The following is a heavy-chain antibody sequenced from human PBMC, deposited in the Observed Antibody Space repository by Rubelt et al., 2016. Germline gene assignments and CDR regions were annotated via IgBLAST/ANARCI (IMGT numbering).Heavy chain of an antibody. V-gene: IGHV4-59*01. D-gene: IGHD3-3*01. J-gene: IGHJ4*02. Sequence: QVQLQESGPGLVKPSETLSLTCTVSGGSISSYYWSWIRQPPGKGLEWIGYIYYSGSTNYNPSLKSRVTISVDPSKNQFSLKLSSVTAADTAVYYCAGGITIFGVASGYFDYWGQGTLVTVSS. CDR1: GGSISSYY. CDR3: AGGITIFGVASGYFDY. CDR2: IYYSGST.